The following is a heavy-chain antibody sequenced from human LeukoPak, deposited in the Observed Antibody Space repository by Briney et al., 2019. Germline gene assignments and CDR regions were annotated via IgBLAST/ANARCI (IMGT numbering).Heavy chain of an antibody. CDR1: GFPFETNA. D-gene: IGHD5-18*01. Sequence: GGSLRLSCATSGFPFETNAMNWVRQAPGKGLEWIATIGNTETFYADSVTGRFTISRDNSKNTVNLQMNRLRVEDTAIYYCAKDWIQFNRVFDCFDSWGQGTLVTVS. CDR3: AKDWIQFNRVFDCFDS. J-gene: IGHJ4*02. V-gene: IGHV3-23*01. CDR2: IGNTET.